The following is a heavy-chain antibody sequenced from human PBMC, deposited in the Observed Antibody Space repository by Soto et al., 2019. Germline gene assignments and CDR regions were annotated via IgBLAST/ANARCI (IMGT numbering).Heavy chain of an antibody. CDR3: ARVWGMVRGVTRYGMDV. V-gene: IGHV1-18*01. J-gene: IGHJ6*02. CDR1: GYTFTSYG. CDR2: ISAYNGNT. D-gene: IGHD3-10*01. Sequence: QVQLVQSGAEVKKPGASVKVSCKASGYTFTSYGISWVRQAPGQGLEWMGWISAYNGNTNYAQKLQGRVTMTTDTSTSTAYRELRSLRSDDTAVYYGARVWGMVRGVTRYGMDVWGQGTTVTVSS.